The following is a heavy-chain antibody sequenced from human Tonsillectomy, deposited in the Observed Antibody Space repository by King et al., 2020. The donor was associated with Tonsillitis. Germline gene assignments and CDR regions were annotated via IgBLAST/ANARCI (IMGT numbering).Heavy chain of an antibody. CDR3: ARGSYDFWRAIDS. J-gene: IGHJ4*02. CDR2: IGSTGSST. Sequence: ESGEGLVQPGGSLRLSCAASGFTFSSYAMHWGRQAPGKGLEYVSAIGSTGSSTYYADSVKGRFTISRDNSKNTLYLQMGSLRAEDMAVYYCARGSYDFWRAIDSWGPGTLVTVSS. CDR1: GFTFSSYA. V-gene: IGHV3-64*02. D-gene: IGHD3-3*01.